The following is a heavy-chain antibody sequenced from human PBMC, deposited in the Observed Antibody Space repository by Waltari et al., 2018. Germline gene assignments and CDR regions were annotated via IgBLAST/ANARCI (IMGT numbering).Heavy chain of an antibody. V-gene: IGHV4-30-4*08. CDR2: IYYSGST. CDR1: GGSISSGDYY. J-gene: IGHJ6*03. D-gene: IGHD2-21*01. CDR3: ARAGEECYYYYYMDV. Sequence: QVQLQESGPGLVKPSQTLSLTCTVSGGSISSGDYYWSWIRQPQGKGLEWIGYIYYSGSTYYNPSLNSRVTISVDTSKNQFSLKLSSVTAADTAVYYCARAGEECYYYYYMDVWGKGTTVTISS.